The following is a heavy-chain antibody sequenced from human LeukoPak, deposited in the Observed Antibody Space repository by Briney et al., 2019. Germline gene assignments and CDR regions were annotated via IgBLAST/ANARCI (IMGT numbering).Heavy chain of an antibody. CDR1: GITFSNFA. D-gene: IGHD4-23*01. J-gene: IGHJ3*02. V-gene: IGHV3-23*01. Sequence: PGGSLRLSCAASGITFSNFAVSWVRQAPGKGLEWVSAISGSGGSTYYADSVKGRFTISRDNSKNTLYLQMNSLRAEDTAVYYCAKSPAVDAAFDIWGQGTMVTVSS. CDR2: ISGSGGST. CDR3: AKSPAVDAAFDI.